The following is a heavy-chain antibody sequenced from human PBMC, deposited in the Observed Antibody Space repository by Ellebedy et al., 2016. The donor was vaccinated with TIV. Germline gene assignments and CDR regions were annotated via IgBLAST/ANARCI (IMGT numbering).Heavy chain of an antibody. V-gene: IGHV3-11*01. J-gene: IGHJ4*02. CDR2: IGFTESTI. CDR3: AKGGQWLVESLAY. Sequence: GESLKISXAASGFTFSAYYMTWIRQAPGKGLEWISYIGFTESTIYYADSVKGRFTISRDNAKSSVYMQMNNLRAEDTAIYYCAKGGQWLVESLAYWGQGTLVTVSS. CDR1: GFTFSAYY. D-gene: IGHD6-19*01.